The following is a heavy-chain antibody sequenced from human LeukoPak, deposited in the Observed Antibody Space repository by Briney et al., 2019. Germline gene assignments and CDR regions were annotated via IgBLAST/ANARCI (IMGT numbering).Heavy chain of an antibody. CDR3: ARPIHTYYDFWSGRGAHDWFDP. D-gene: IGHD3-3*01. V-gene: IGHV4-38-2*01. CDR2: IYHSGST. J-gene: IGHJ5*02. Sequence: TSETLSLXCAVSGYSISSRYYWGWIRQPPGKGLEWIGSIYHSGSTYYNPSLKSRVTISVDTSKNQFSLKLSSVTAADTAVYYCARPIHTYYDFWSGRGAHDWFDPWGQGTLVTVSS. CDR1: GYSISSRYY.